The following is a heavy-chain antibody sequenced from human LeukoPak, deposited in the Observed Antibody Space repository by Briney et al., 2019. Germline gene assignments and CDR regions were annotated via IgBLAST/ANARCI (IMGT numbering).Heavy chain of an antibody. CDR3: VREPGRGLTLDEFDC. CDR1: GYIFSNSD. J-gene: IGHJ4*02. D-gene: IGHD3-10*01. CDR2: TNPHNGNT. V-gene: IGHV1-8*01. Sequence: ASVKVSCKTSGYIFSNSDINWVRQATGQGLEWMGRTNPHNGNTDYKQKFQGRVTMTRDTSTGTAYMELRSLRSEDTAVYYCVREPGRGLTLDEFDCWGEGTQVIDSS.